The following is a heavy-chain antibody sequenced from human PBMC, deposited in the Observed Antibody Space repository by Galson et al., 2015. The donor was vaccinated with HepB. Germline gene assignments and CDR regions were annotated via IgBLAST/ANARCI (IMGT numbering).Heavy chain of an antibody. CDR3: ARGGREQQWLVRHFDY. D-gene: IGHD6-19*01. CDR2: ISSSTSYI. Sequence: SLRLSCAASGFTLSSYSMNWVRQAPGKGLEWVSSISSSTSYIYYADSVKGRFTISRDNAKNSLYLQMNSLRAEDTAVYYCARGGREQQWLVRHFDYWGQGTLVTVSS. CDR1: GFTLSSYS. J-gene: IGHJ4*02. V-gene: IGHV3-21*01.